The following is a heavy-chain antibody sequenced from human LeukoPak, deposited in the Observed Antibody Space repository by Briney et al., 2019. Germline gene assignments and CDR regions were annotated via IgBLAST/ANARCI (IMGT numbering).Heavy chain of an antibody. J-gene: IGHJ4*02. D-gene: IGHD2-21*01. CDR2: IRYDGSIK. V-gene: IGHV3-30*02. Sequence: GGSLRLSCAASGFTFSDYGMVWVRQAPGKGLEWVAFIRYDGSIKYYTDSVKDRFTVSRDNSRNTLYLQMNSLRAEDAAVYYCARAPVTSCRGAYCYPFDYWGQGTLVTVSS. CDR3: ARAPVTSCRGAYCYPFDY. CDR1: GFTFSDYG.